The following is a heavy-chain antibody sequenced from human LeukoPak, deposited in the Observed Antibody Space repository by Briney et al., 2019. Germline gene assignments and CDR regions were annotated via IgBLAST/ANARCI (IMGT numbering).Heavy chain of an antibody. Sequence: ASVKVSCKASGYTFTSYAMHWVRQAPGQRLEWMGWINAGNGNTEYSQKFQGRVTITRDTSASTAYMELSSLRSEDTAVYYCARAGTTVTDFDYWCQGTLVTVSS. CDR2: INAGNGNT. J-gene: IGHJ4*02. CDR3: ARAGTTVTDFDY. V-gene: IGHV1-3*01. D-gene: IGHD4-17*01. CDR1: GYTFTSYA.